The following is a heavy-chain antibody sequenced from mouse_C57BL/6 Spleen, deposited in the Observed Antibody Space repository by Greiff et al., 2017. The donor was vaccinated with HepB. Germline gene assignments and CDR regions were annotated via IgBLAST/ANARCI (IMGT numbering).Heavy chain of an antibody. J-gene: IGHJ4*01. CDR3: ARRYYGSSSYYAMDY. D-gene: IGHD1-1*01. CDR1: GYSFTDYN. CDR2: INPNYGTT. Sequence: EVQLHQSGPELVKPGASVKISCKASGYSFTDYNMNWVKQSNGKSLEWIGVINPNYGTTSYNQKFKGKATLTVDQSSSTAYMQLNSLTSEDSAVYYCARRYYGSSSYYAMDYWGQGTSVTVSS. V-gene: IGHV1-39*01.